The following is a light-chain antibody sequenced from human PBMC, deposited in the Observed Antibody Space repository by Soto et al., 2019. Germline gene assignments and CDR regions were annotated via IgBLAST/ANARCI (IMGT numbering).Light chain of an antibody. J-gene: IGKJ5*01. CDR3: QQRSNWLIT. V-gene: IGKV3-11*01. CDR1: QSVSNSY. CDR2: NAS. Sequence: EIVLTQSPGTLSLSPGERATLSCRASQSVSNSYLAWYQQKPGQAPRLLIYNASQRATGIPARFSGSGSGTDFTLTISSLEPEDFAVYYCQQRSNWLITFGQGTRLEI.